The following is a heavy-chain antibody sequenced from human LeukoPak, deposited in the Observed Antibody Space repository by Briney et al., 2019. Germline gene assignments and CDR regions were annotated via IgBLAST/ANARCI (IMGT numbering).Heavy chain of an antibody. CDR2: IKSKTDGGTT. J-gene: IGHJ5*02. CDR1: GFTFSNAW. D-gene: IGHD2-2*01. CDR3: TTDRQIYCSSTSCYP. V-gene: IGHV3-15*01. Sequence: GGSLRLSCAASGFTFSNAWMSWVRQAPGKGLEWVGRIKSKTDGGTTDYAAPVKGKFTISRDDSKNTLYLQMNSLKTEDTAVYYCTTDRQIYCSSTSCYPWGQGTLVTVSS.